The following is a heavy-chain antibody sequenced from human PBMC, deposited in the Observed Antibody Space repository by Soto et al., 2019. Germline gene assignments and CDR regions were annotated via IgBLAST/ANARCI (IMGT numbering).Heavy chain of an antibody. V-gene: IGHV1-2*04. CDR2: INPNSGGT. CDR3: ARDRQWLRPPYYYGMDV. CDR1: GYTFTGYY. D-gene: IGHD5-12*01. J-gene: IGHJ6*02. Sequence: QVQLVQSGAEVKKPGASVKVSCKASGYTFTGYYMHWVRQAPGQGLEWMGWINPNSGGTNYAQKFQGWVTMTRETSISTAYMELSRLRSDDTAVYYCARDRQWLRPPYYYGMDVWGQGTTVTVSS.